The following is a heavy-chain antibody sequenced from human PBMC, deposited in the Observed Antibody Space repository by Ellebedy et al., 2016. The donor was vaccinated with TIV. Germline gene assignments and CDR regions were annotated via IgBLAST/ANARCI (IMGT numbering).Heavy chain of an antibody. CDR2: INAGNGNT. CDR3: ARVRSGSYYDY. J-gene: IGHJ4*02. Sequence: AASVKVSCKASGCTFTSYAMHWVRQAPGQRLEWMGWINAGNGNTKYSQKFQGRVTITRDTSASTAYMELSSLRSEDTAMYYCARVRSGSYYDYWGQGTLVTVSS. V-gene: IGHV1-3*01. CDR1: GCTFTSYA. D-gene: IGHD1-26*01.